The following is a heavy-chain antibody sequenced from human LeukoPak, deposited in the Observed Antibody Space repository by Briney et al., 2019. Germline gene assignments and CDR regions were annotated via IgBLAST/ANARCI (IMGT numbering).Heavy chain of an antibody. CDR3: AKGDLVVVYGMDV. CDR1: GFTFSSYA. J-gene: IGHJ6*02. CDR2: ISGSGGST. D-gene: IGHD2-15*01. Sequence: PGGSLRLSCAASGFTFSSYAMSWVRQAPGKGLEWVSAISGSGGSTYYADSVKGRFTISRDNSKNTLYLQMNSLGAEDTAVYYCAKGDLVVVYGMDVWGQGTTVTVSS. V-gene: IGHV3-23*01.